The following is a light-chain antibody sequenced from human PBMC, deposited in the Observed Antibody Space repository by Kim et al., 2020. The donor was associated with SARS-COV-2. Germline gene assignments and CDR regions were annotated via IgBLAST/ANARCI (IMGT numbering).Light chain of an antibody. CDR3: SSYATTRSYV. V-gene: IGLV2-14*03. CDR1: SSDVGAYNY. Sequence: QSALTQPASVSGSPGQSITISCTGTSSDVGAYNYVSRYQHHPGKAPKLMIFDVNNRPSGLSNRFSGSKSGNTASLTISGLQAEDEADYYCSSYATTRSYVFGTGTKVTVL. J-gene: IGLJ1*01. CDR2: DVN.